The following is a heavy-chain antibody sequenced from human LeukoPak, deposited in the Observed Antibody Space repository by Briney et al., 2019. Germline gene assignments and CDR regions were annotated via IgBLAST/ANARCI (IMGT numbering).Heavy chain of an antibody. V-gene: IGHV3-23*01. CDR2: ISGSGGST. CDR1: GFTFSSYA. J-gene: IGHJ3*02. Sequence: PGGSLRLSCAASGFTFSSYAMSWVRQAPGKGLEWVSAISGSGGSTYYADSVKGRFTISRDNAKNSMYLQMNSLRAEDTAVYYCARDVGLAAGGMMDALDIWGQGTMVTVSS. CDR3: ARDVGLAAGGMMDALDI. D-gene: IGHD6-13*01.